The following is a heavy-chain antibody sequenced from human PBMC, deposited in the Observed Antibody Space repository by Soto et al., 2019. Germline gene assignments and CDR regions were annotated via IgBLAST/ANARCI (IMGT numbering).Heavy chain of an antibody. CDR3: ARDARMYSSSSGNWFDP. CDR1: GGSISSSNW. D-gene: IGHD6-6*01. J-gene: IGHJ5*02. CDR2: IYHSGST. Sequence: SETLSLTCAVSGGSISSSNWWSWDRQPPGKGLEWIGEIYHSGSTNYNPSLKSRVTISVDKSKNQFSLKLSSVTAADTAVYYCARDARMYSSSSGNWFDPWGQGTLVTVSS. V-gene: IGHV4-4*02.